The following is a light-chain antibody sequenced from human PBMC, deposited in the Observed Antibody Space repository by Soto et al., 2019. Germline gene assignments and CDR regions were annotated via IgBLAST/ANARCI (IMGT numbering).Light chain of an antibody. CDR3: QQGGNWPVT. J-gene: IGKJ5*01. V-gene: IGKV3D-11*01. CDR1: QDVGTY. Sequence: VLTQSPVTLSLSPGERATLSCRASQDVGTYVAWYQVRGGQAPRLLISGASKRATGIPDRINGGGSGADFILAIIRLESGDSAVYFCQQGGNWPVTFGQGTRVEIK. CDR2: GAS.